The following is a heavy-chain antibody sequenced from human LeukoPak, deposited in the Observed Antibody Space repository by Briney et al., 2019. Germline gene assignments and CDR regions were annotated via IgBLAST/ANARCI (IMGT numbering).Heavy chain of an antibody. CDR3: ALWGIEPLDY. V-gene: IGHV1-2*02. CDR1: GSTYTFYY. J-gene: IGHJ4*02. CDR2: MNPNSGDT. D-gene: IGHD3-16*01. Sequence: ASVKVTCKSSGSTYTFYYLDWLRQPPGQGLEWMGWMNPNSGDTNYVQKFQGRVTMTRDTSSSTGYMELSRLKSDDTAVYYCALWGIEPLDYWGQGTLVTVSS.